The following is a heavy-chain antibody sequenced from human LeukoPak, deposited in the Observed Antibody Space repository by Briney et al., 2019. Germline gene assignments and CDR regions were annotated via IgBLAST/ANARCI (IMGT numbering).Heavy chain of an antibody. V-gene: IGHV1-2*06. Sequence: ASVKVSCKASGYTFTGYYMHWVRQAPGQGLEWMGRINPNSGGTNYAQKFQGRVTMTRDTSISTAYMERSRLRSDDTAVYYCARKAYCSGGSCYLDWSDPWGQGTLVTVSS. D-gene: IGHD2-15*01. CDR3: ARKAYCSGGSCYLDWSDP. J-gene: IGHJ5*02. CDR2: INPNSGGT. CDR1: GYTFTGYY.